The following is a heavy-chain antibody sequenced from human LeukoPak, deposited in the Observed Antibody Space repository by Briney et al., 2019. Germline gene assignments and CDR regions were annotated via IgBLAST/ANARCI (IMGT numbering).Heavy chain of an antibody. Sequence: SETLSLTCAVYGGSFSGYYWSWIRQPPGKGLDWIGEINHSGSTNYNPSLKSRVTISVDTSKNQFSLKLSSVTAADTAVYYCARGRITMIVVVIGLAFDIWGQGTMVTVSS. CDR3: ARGRITMIVVVIGLAFDI. CDR1: GGSFSGYY. CDR2: INHSGST. J-gene: IGHJ3*02. V-gene: IGHV4-34*01. D-gene: IGHD3-22*01.